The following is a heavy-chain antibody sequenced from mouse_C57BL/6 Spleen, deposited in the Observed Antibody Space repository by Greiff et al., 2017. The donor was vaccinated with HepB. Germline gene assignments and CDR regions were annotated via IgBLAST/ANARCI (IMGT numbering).Heavy chain of an antibody. CDR1: GYTFTSYW. Sequence: QVQLQQPGAELVRPGSSVKLSCKASGYTFTSYWMHWVKQRPIQGLEWIGNIDPSDSETHYNQKFKDKATLTVDKSSSTAYMQLSSLTSEDSAVYYGARDSTVVYYYAMDYWGQGTSVTVSS. V-gene: IGHV1-52*01. CDR3: ARDSTVVYYYAMDY. D-gene: IGHD1-1*01. CDR2: IDPSDSET. J-gene: IGHJ4*01.